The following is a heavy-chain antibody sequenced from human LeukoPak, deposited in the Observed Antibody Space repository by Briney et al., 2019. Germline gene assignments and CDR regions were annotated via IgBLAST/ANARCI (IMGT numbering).Heavy chain of an antibody. J-gene: IGHJ4*02. CDR1: GFTFSSYA. CDR2: ISGSGGST. Sequence: GGSLRLSCAASGFTFSSYAMSWVRQAPGKGLEWVSAISGSGGSTYYADSVKGRFTISRDNSKNTLYLQMNSLRAEDTAVYYCAKDNPPPYYYDSSGYCGFDYWGQGTLVTVSS. V-gene: IGHV3-23*01. D-gene: IGHD3-22*01. CDR3: AKDNPPPYYYDSSGYCGFDY.